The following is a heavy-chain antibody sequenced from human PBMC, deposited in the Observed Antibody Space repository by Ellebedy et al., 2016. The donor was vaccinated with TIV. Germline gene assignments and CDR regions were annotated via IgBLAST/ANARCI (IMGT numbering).Heavy chain of an antibody. D-gene: IGHD4-17*01. CDR1: GFTFSSYA. CDR3: ARYGYYWYFDL. J-gene: IGHJ2*01. V-gene: IGHV3-30-3*01. Sequence: GESLKISCAASGFTFSSYAMHWVRQAPGKGLEWVAVISYDGSNKYYADSVKGRFTISRDNSKNTLYLQMNSLRAEDTAVYYCARYGYYWYFDLWGRGTLVTVSS. CDR2: ISYDGSNK.